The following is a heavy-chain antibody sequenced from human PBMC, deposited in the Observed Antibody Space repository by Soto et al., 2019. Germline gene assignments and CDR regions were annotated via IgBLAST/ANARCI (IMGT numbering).Heavy chain of an antibody. CDR1: GFAFRSYA. J-gene: IGHJ6*02. D-gene: IGHD6-13*01. V-gene: IGHV3-30-3*01. Sequence: GGFLRLSCAASGFAFRSYAMHWVRQAPGKGLEWVAVISYDGSNKYYADSVKGRFTISRDNSKNTLYLQMNSLRAEDTAVYYCAIAGSSWLNYYYYYGMDVWGQGTTVTVSS. CDR3: AIAGSSWLNYYYYYGMDV. CDR2: ISYDGSNK.